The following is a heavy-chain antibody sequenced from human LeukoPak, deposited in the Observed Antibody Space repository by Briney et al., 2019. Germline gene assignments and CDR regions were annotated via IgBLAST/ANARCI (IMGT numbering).Heavy chain of an antibody. V-gene: IGHV3-20*04. Sequence: PGGSLRLSCAASGFTFDDYGMSWVRQAPGKGLERVCGINWNGGSTGYADSVKGRFTISRDNAKNSLYLQMNSLRAEDTALYYCARGGWFGELLFDYWGQGTLVTVSS. CDR3: ARGGWFGELLFDY. D-gene: IGHD3-10*01. CDR2: INWNGGST. CDR1: GFTFDDYG. J-gene: IGHJ4*02.